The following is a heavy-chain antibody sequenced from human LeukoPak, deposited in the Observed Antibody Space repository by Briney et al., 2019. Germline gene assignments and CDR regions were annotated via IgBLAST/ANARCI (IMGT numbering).Heavy chain of an antibody. J-gene: IGHJ4*02. D-gene: IGHD7-27*01. CDR2: ISSSGTT. V-gene: IGHV4-39*02. CDR3: VAEVEAADSPLGHLNFDS. CDR1: GASITNEDFF. Sequence: SETLSLTCAVTGASITNEDFFWGWIRQPPGKGLEWVGTISSSGTTYYSPSLRSRLTISVDTSKNHFSLKLTSVTAADTAVYYCVAEVEAADSPLGHLNFDSWGQGILASVSS.